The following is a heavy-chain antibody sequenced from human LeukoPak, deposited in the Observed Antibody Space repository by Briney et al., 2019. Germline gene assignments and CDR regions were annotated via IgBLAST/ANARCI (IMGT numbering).Heavy chain of an antibody. Sequence: GGSLRLSCAASGFTFSSYWMSWVRQAPGKGLEWVANIKQDGSEKYYVDSVKGRFTISRDNAKNSLYLQMNSLRAEDTAVYYCARYIVVVPSAISYFDYWGQGTLVTVSS. CDR3: ARYIVVVPSAISYFDY. J-gene: IGHJ4*02. D-gene: IGHD2-2*01. CDR1: GFTFSSYW. V-gene: IGHV3-7*01. CDR2: IKQDGSEK.